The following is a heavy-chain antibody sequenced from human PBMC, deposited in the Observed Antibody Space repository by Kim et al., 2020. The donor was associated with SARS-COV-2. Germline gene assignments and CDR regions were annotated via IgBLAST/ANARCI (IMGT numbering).Heavy chain of an antibody. Sequence: TKYSKKFQGRVTITRETSASTAYMELSSLRSEDTAVYYCARSMGRDGYDYWGQGTLVTVSS. J-gene: IGHJ4*02. CDR3: ARSMGRDGYDY. D-gene: IGHD5-12*01. V-gene: IGHV1-3*01. CDR2: T.